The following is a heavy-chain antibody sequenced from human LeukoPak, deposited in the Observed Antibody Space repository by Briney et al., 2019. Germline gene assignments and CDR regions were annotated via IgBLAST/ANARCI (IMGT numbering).Heavy chain of an antibody. V-gene: IGHV3-48*03. CDR3: AIVMRYAFDI. CDR2: ISSSGSTI. J-gene: IGHJ3*02. Sequence: GGSLRLSCAASGFTFSSYEMNWVRQAPGKGLEWVSYISSSGSTIYYADSVKGRFTISRDNAKNSLYLQMNSLRAEDTAVYYCAIVMRYAFDIWGQGTMVTVSS. D-gene: IGHD3-16*01. CDR1: GFTFSSYE.